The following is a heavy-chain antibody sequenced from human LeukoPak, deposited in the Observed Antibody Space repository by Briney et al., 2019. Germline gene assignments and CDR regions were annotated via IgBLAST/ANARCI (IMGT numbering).Heavy chain of an antibody. CDR2: IIPIFGTA. D-gene: IGHD3-22*01. Sequence: SVKVSCKASGGTFSSYAISWVRQAPGQGFEWMGGIIPIFGTANYAQKFQGRVTITADESSSTAYMELSSLRSEDTAVYYCAASYSSGYYGIDYWGQGTLVTVSS. CDR1: GGTFSSYA. J-gene: IGHJ4*02. V-gene: IGHV1-69*13. CDR3: AASYSSGYYGIDY.